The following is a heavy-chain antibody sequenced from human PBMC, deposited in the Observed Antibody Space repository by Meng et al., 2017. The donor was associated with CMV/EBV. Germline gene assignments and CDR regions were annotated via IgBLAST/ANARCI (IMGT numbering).Heavy chain of an antibody. CDR3: ARGTNDWSGVDY. CDR2: ISSDGSAT. V-gene: IGHV3-74*01. J-gene: IGHJ4*02. CDR1: GFSLTGYW. Sequence: GESLKISCVASGFSLTGYWMHWVRQTPGTGLVWLSSISSDGSATRFADSVKGRFIISRDTAKNTLYLQMDSLRADDSAVYYCARGTNDWSGVDYWGQGSPVTVSS. D-gene: IGHD3-9*01.